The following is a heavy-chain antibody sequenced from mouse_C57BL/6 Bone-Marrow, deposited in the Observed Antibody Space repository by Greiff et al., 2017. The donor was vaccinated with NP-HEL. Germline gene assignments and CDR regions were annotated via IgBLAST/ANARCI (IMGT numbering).Heavy chain of an antibody. V-gene: IGHV14-2*01. CDR1: GFNIKDYY. J-gene: IGHJ3*01. D-gene: IGHD2-3*01. Sequence: VQLQQSGAELVKPGASVKLSCTASGFNIKDYYMHWVKQRTEQGLEWIGRIDPEDGETKYAPKFQGKATITADTSSNTADLQLSSLTSEDTAVYYCADGYYAAWFAYWGQGTLVTVSA. CDR2: IDPEDGET. CDR3: ADGYYAAWFAY.